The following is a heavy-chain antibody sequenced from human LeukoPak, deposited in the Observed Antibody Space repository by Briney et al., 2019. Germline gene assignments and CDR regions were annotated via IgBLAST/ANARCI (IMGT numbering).Heavy chain of an antibody. D-gene: IGHD6-19*01. J-gene: IGHJ4*02. Sequence: PGGSLRLSCAASGLTFSTYWMHWVRQAPGKGLVWVSRINSDGRSTTYADFVKGRFTISRDNAKNTLYLQMNSLRAGDTAVYYCAREGTSGWYYFDYWGQGTLVTVSS. CDR2: INSDGRST. CDR3: AREGTSGWYYFDY. CDR1: GLTFSTYW. V-gene: IGHV3-74*01.